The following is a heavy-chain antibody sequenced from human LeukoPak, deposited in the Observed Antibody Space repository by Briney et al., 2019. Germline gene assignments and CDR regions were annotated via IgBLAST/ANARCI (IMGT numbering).Heavy chain of an antibody. CDR1: GFTFSSYG. J-gene: IGHJ4*02. CDR2: IWYDGSNK. D-gene: IGHD3-22*01. CDR3: AKGPGDYDSSGYYVDY. Sequence: GRSLRLSCAASGFTFSSYGMHWVRQAPGKGLEWVAVIWYDGSNKCYADSVKGRFTISRDNSKNTLYLQMNSLRAEDTAVYYCAKGPGDYDSSGYYVDYWGQGTLVTVSS. V-gene: IGHV3-33*06.